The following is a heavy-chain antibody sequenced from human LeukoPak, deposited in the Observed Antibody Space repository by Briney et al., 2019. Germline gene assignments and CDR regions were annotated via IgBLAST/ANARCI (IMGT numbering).Heavy chain of an antibody. D-gene: IGHD6-19*01. CDR2: ISGGGAYI. CDR3: AKRSSETSGWFDY. V-gene: IGHV3-23*01. J-gene: IGHJ4*02. CDR1: GITFSSYA. Sequence: PGGSLRLSCAASGITFSSYAMSWVRQAPGKGLEWVAAISGGGAYIHYAGSVKGRFTISRDNSKNTVYLQMDSLRAADTAVYYCAKRSSETSGWFDYWGQGTLVTVSS.